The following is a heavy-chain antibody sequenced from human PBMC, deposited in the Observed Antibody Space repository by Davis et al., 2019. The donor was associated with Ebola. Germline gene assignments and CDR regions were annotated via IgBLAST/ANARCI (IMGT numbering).Heavy chain of an antibody. V-gene: IGHV4-61*01. CDR1: GDSVGSANYY. CDR3: AMIGFSSTSPPA. Sequence: PSETLSLTCTISGDSVGSANYYWNWIRQPPGKGLEWIGYTFNRGSTNYNPSLKTRVTISADTTKSQFSLRLKSVTAADTAMYFCAMIGFSSTSPPAWGQGTLVTVSS. D-gene: IGHD6-19*01. CDR2: TFNRGST. J-gene: IGHJ4*02.